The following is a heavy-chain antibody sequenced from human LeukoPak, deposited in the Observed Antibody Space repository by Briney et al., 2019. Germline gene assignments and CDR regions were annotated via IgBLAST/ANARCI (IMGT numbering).Heavy chain of an antibody. CDR1: GGSFSGYY. V-gene: IGHV4-34*01. CDR3: ARQELSSLVYCSGGSCYPTRQIDAFDI. CDR2: INHSGST. D-gene: IGHD2-15*01. Sequence: SETLSLTCAVYGGSFSGYYWSWIRQPPGKGLEWIGEINHSGSTNYNPPLKSRVTISVDTSKNQFSLKLSSVTAADTAVYYCARQELSSLVYCSGGSCYPTRQIDAFDIWGQGTMVTVSS. J-gene: IGHJ3*02.